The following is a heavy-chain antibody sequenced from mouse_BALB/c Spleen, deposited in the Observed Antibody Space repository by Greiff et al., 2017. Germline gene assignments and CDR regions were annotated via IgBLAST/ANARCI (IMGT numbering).Heavy chain of an antibody. J-gene: IGHJ3*01. Sequence: EVMLVESGGGLVKPGGSLKLSCAASGFTFSSYAMSWVRQSPEKRLEWVAEISSGGSYTYYPDTVTGRFTISRDNAKNTLYLEMSSLRSEDTAMYYCAHHYYGSSLFAYWGQGTLVTVSA. CDR1: GFTFSSYA. D-gene: IGHD1-1*01. CDR2: ISSGGSYT. V-gene: IGHV5-9-4*01. CDR3: AHHYYGSSLFAY.